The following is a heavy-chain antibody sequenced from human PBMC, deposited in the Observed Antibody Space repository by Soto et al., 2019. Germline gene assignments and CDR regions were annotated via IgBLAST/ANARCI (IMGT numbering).Heavy chain of an antibody. CDR2: NYYIGIT. V-gene: IGHV4-31*03. D-gene: IGHD6-6*01. J-gene: IGHJ6*02. CDR3: SRGSSIPRLYYGMDV. CDR1: GGPISRRRYY. Sequence: PLPLTHTVSGGPISRRRYYWTWFPQHPGKGLEWIGYNYYIGITSYNPPLKSRVTISLDTSKNQFSLKLSSVTAADTAVYYCSRGSSIPRLYYGMDVWGQGTTVT.